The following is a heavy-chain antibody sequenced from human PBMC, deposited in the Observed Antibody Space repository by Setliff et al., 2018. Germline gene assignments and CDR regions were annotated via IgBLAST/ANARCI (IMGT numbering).Heavy chain of an antibody. CDR3: ARDQFRNSGGLYS. CDR1: GYTLSRHY. D-gene: IGHD1-7*01. CDR2: VNPGGLTS. J-gene: IGHJ5*02. V-gene: IGHV1-46*01. Sequence: ASVKVSCKATGYTLSRHYMHWVRQAPGQGLEWMGIVNPGGLTSSSTQKFEGRVTMTRDTSTSTVYMELNSLTSDDTAVYYCARDQFRNSGGLYSWGQGTLVTVSS.